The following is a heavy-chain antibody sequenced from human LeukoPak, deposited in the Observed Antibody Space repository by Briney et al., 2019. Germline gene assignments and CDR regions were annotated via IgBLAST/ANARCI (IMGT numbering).Heavy chain of an antibody. CDR2: IYYSGST. J-gene: IGHJ4*02. CDR3: ARGGFRACDY. CDR1: GGSISSGGYY. Sequence: SETLSLTCTVSGGSISSGGYYWSWIRQHPGKGLEWIGYIYYSGSTYYNPSLKSRVTISVDTSKNQFSLKLSSVAAADTAVYYCARGGFRACDYWGQGTLVTVSS. V-gene: IGHV4-31*03. D-gene: IGHD3-10*01.